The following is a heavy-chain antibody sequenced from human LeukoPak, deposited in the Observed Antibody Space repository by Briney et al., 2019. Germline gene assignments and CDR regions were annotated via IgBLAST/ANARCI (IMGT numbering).Heavy chain of an antibody. D-gene: IGHD5-24*01. J-gene: IGHJ4*02. CDR2: INHSGST. CDR1: VGSFSGYY. Sequence: SETLSLTCAVYVGSFSGYYWSWIRQSPGKGLEWIGEINHSGSTNYHPSPKSRVTISADTSKNQFSLKLRSVTAADTAVYYCARVGDGNNRPPDYWGQGTLVTVSS. V-gene: IGHV4-34*01. CDR3: ARVGDGNNRPPDY.